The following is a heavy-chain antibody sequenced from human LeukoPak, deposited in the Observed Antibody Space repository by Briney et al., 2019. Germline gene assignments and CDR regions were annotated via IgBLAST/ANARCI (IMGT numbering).Heavy chain of an antibody. CDR3: ARDLDYDLLFDY. D-gene: IGHD4-17*01. V-gene: IGHV1-2*02. J-gene: IGHJ4*02. Sequence: ASVKVSCKASGYTFTGYYMHWVRQAPGQELEWMGWINPNSGGTNYAQKFQSRVTMTRDTSISTAYMELSRLRSDDTAVYYCARDLDYDLLFDYWGQGILVTVSS. CDR2: INPNSGGT. CDR1: GYTFTGYY.